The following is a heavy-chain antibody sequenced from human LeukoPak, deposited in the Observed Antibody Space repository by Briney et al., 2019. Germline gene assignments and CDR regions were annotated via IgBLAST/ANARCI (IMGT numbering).Heavy chain of an antibody. V-gene: IGHV4-4*07. CDR2: IYTSGST. Sequence: SETLSLTCTVSGGSISSYYWSWIRQPAGKGLESIGRIYTSGSTNYNPSLKSRVTMSVDTSKNQFSLKLSSVTAADTAMYYCARDFPYDFWSHYNRENWFDPWGQGTLVTVSS. CDR1: GGSISSYY. CDR3: ARDFPYDFWSHYNRENWFDP. J-gene: IGHJ5*02. D-gene: IGHD3-3*01.